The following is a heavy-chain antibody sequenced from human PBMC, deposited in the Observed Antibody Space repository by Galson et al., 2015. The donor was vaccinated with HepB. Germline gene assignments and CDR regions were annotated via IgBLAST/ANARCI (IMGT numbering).Heavy chain of an antibody. J-gene: IGHJ4*02. CDR3: ARKILTGSDRGTADY. CDR1: GFTFSSYS. Sequence: SLRLSCAASGFTFSSYSMNWVRQAPGEGLEWVSSISSSSTYIYYADSVKGRFTISRDNPKNSLYLQMNSLRAEDTAVYYCARKILTGSDRGTADYWGQGTLVTVSS. CDR2: ISSSSTYI. V-gene: IGHV3-21*01. D-gene: IGHD1-1*01.